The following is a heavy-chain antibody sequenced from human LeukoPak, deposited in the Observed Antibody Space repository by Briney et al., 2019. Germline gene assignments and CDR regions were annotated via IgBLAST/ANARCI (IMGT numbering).Heavy chain of an antibody. J-gene: IGHJ5*02. Sequence: GASVKVSCKASGHTFTNDEIHWVRQATGQGLEWMGWINPNSGGTNYAQKFQGRVTMTRDTSISTAYMELSRLRSDDTAVYYCARGVEELSQNWFDPWGQGTLVTVSS. D-gene: IGHD3-16*02. CDR1: GHTFTNDE. CDR2: INPNSGGT. V-gene: IGHV1-2*02. CDR3: ARGVEELSQNWFDP.